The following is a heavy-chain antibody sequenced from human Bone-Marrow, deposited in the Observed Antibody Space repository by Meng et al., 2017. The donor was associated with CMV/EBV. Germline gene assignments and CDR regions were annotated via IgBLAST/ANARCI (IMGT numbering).Heavy chain of an antibody. V-gene: IGHV3-23*01. CDR1: GFTFSSYA. CDR2: ISGSGGST. J-gene: IGHJ5*02. CDR3: AKTPRQSYCSSTSCYSSFPIRFDP. D-gene: IGHD2-2*01. Sequence: GESLKISCAASGFTFSSYAMSWVRQAPGKGLEWVSAISGSGGSTYYADSVKGRFTISRDHSKNTLYLQMNSLRAEDTAVYYCAKTPRQSYCSSTSCYSSFPIRFDPWGQGTLVTVSS.